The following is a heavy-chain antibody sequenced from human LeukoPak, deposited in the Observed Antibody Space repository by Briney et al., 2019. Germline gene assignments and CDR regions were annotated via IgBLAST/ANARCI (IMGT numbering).Heavy chain of an antibody. CDR2: INHSGST. J-gene: IGHJ4*02. Sequence: SETLSLTCAVYGGSFSGYYWSWIRQPPGKGLEWIGEINHSGSTNYNPSLKSRVTISIDTSKNQFSLKLSSVTAADTAVYYRARLRPLDYWGQGTLVTVSS. CDR3: ARLRPLDY. CDR1: GGSFSGYY. V-gene: IGHV4-34*01.